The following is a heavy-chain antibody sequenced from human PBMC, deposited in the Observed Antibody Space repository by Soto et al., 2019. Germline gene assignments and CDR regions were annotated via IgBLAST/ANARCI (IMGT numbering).Heavy chain of an antibody. J-gene: IGHJ3*02. V-gene: IGHV4-59*08. CDR3: ARHPRRTDAFDI. CDR1: GGSFSGYY. Sequence: SETLSLTCAVYGGSFSGYYWSWIRQPPGKGLEWIGYIYYSGSTNYNPSLKSRVTISVDTSKNQFSLKLSSVTAADTAVYYCARHPRRTDAFDIWGQGTMVTVSS. CDR2: IYYSGST.